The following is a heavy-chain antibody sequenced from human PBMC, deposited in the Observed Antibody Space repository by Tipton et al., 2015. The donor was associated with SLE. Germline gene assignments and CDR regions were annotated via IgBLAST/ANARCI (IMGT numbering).Heavy chain of an antibody. CDR2: IYTSGST. V-gene: IGHV4-4*09. Sequence: GLVKPSETLSLTCTVSGDSINSHSWGWIRQPPGKGLEWIGSIYTSGSTNYNPSLKSRVIISADTSKNQFFLKLSSVTAADTAVYYCARDGDSGAYYHTSFDYWGQGTLVTVSS. CDR3: ARDGDSGAYYHTSFDY. CDR1: GDSINSHS. J-gene: IGHJ4*02. D-gene: IGHD3-22*01.